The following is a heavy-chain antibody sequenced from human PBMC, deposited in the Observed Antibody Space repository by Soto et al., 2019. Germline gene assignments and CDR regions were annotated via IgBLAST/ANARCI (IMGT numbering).Heavy chain of an antibody. J-gene: IGHJ3*02. CDR3: ARGRRSSSRCDAFDI. V-gene: IGHV4-59*01. D-gene: IGHD6-13*01. CDR2: IDYSGIT. Sequence: QVQLQESVPGLVKPSETLSLACTVSGGSISTYYWTWIRQPPGKGLEWIGYIDYSGITNYNPSLKSRVTISIDTSKNQFSLRLSSVTAADTAVYYCARGRRSSSRCDAFDIWGQGTVVTVSS. CDR1: GGSISTYY.